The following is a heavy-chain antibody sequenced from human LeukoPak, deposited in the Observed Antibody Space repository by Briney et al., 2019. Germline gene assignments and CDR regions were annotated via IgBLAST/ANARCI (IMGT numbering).Heavy chain of an antibody. CDR2: INPNSGGT. D-gene: IGHD1-26*01. V-gene: IGHV1-2*02. Sequence: GASVKVSCKASGYTFTGYYMHWVRQAPGQGLEWMGWINPNSGGTNYAQKFQGRVTMTRDTSISTAYMELSRLRPDDTAVYYCARDPHSGTPRDWYFDLWGRGTLVTVSS. CDR3: ARDPHSGTPRDWYFDL. CDR1: GYTFTGYY. J-gene: IGHJ2*01.